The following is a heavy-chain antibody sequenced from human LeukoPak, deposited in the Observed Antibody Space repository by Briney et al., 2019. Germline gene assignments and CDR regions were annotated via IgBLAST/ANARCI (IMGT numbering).Heavy chain of an antibody. CDR2: IFYSGST. J-gene: IGHJ6*02. D-gene: IGHD4/OR15-4a*01. V-gene: IGHV4-39*01. Sequence: SETLSLTCTVSGGAVSSSSYYWGWIRQPPGKGLEWIGSIFYSGSTYYNPSLKSRVTMSVDTSKNQFSLKLSSVTAADTAMYYCGRHQTMYYGMDVWGQGTAVTVSS. CDR3: GRHQTMYYGMDV. CDR1: GGAVSSSSYY.